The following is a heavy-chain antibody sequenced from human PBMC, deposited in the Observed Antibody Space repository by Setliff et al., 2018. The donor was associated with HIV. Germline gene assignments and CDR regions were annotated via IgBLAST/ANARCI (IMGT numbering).Heavy chain of an antibody. J-gene: IGHJ4*02. CDR2: IDHIGST. D-gene: IGHD3-16*01. Sequence: PSETLSLTCGVSGETFRGYKWSWIRQSPGKGLEWIGEIDHIGSTTYNPSLKTRITMSSDTSKRQFSLKLSSVTAADTATYYCARRAMWGDLDYWGQGAPVTVSS. CDR1: GETFRGYK. V-gene: IGHV4-34*01. CDR3: ARRAMWGDLDY.